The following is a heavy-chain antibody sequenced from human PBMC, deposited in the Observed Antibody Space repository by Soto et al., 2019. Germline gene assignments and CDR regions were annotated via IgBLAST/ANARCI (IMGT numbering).Heavy chain of an antibody. D-gene: IGHD3-10*01. V-gene: IGHV3-23*01. CDR1: GFTFSNYA. Sequence: VGSLRLSCAASAASGFTFSNYAMSWVRQAPGKGLQWVSGLSGTGSSTYYADSVYGRFIISRDNSINTLYLQMNSLRDEDTAVYYCAKEAEMSVGYGMDVWGQGTTVTVSS. CDR2: LSGTGSST. J-gene: IGHJ6*02. CDR3: AKEAEMSVGYGMDV.